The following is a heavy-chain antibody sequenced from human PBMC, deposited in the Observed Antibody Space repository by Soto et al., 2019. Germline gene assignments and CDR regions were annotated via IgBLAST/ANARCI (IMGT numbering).Heavy chain of an antibody. CDR2: ISYDGSNE. Sequence: QVQLVESGGDVVQPGRSLRLSCAASGFTFSSFAMHWVRQAPGKGLEWVAVISYDGSNEYYADSVKGRFTISRDNSRNTWHLQMNSLRPGDTAVYYCARDPYYDILTSTTAYFDYWGQGTLVTVSS. CDR1: GFTFSSFA. D-gene: IGHD3-9*01. CDR3: ARDPYYDILTSTTAYFDY. V-gene: IGHV3-30-3*01. J-gene: IGHJ4*02.